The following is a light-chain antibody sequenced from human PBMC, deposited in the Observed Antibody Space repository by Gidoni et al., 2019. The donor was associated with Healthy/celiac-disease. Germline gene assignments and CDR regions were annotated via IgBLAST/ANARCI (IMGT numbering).Light chain of an antibody. CDR3: QQYHSYPWT. CDR1: QSISSW. V-gene: IGKV1-5*01. Sequence: DIQMTQSPSTLSASVGDRVTIPCRASQSISSWLAWYQQKPGKASKLLIYYASSLESGVPSRFSGSGSGTDFTLTISSLQPDEFATYYCQQYHSYPWTFGQGTKVEIQ. J-gene: IGKJ1*01. CDR2: YAS.